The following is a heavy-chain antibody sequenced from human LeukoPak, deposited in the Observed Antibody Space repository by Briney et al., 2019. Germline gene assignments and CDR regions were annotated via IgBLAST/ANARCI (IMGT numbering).Heavy chain of an antibody. CDR2: ISSSSSYI. CDR3: ARVGAAGVYYYYGMDV. CDR1: GFTFSSYA. V-gene: IGHV3-21*01. Sequence: GGSLRLSCAASGFTFSSYAMSWVRQAPGKGLEWVSSISSSSSYIYYADSVKGRFTISRDNAKNSLYLQMNSLRAEDTAVYYCARVGAAGVYYYYGMDVRGQGTTVTVSS. J-gene: IGHJ6*02. D-gene: IGHD6-13*01.